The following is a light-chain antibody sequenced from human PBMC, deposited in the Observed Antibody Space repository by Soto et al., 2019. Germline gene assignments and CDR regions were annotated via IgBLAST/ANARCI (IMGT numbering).Light chain of an antibody. V-gene: IGLV2-14*02. CDR2: EGT. J-gene: IGLJ1*01. Sequence: QSALTQPASVSGSPGQSITISCSGTTSDVGGYNLVSWYQQHTAKAPKLLIYEGTQRPSGASSRFSGSKSGNTASLTISGLQAEDEADYYCSLYTTASTYVFGTGTKSPS. CDR1: TSDVGGYNL. CDR3: SLYTTASTYV.